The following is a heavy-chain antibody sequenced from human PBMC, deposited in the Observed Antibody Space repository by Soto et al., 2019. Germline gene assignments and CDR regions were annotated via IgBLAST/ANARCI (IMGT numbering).Heavy chain of an antibody. J-gene: IGHJ5*01. CDR3: ARSDGYNFNWLDS. D-gene: IGHD2-21*01. V-gene: IGHV1-8*01. CDR2: MNPNSGNT. Sequence: QVQLVQSGAEVKTPGASVKVSCKASGYTFATYDMNWVRQAPGQGLEWMGWMNPNSGNTGYAQKFQGRLTMTRDTALSVAHMELSSLRNEDTAVYYCARSDGYNFNWLDSWGQGTVVTVSA. CDR1: GYTFATYD.